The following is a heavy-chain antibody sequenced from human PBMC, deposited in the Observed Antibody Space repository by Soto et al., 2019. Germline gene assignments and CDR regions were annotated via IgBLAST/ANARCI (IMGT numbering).Heavy chain of an antibody. J-gene: IGHJ5*02. D-gene: IGHD1-26*01. Sequence: EVQLVESGGGLVKPGGSLRLSCVGSGFTFANTWMSWARQAPGKGLEWLGRIKSQNEGATPEYPAPVRGRFSISRDDSRNTLYLQMDSLKTEDTAIYYCSAGSIVGAMGPWGQGTLVTVSS. CDR1: GFTFANTW. CDR2: IKSQNEGATP. CDR3: SAGSIVGAMGP. V-gene: IGHV3-15*01.